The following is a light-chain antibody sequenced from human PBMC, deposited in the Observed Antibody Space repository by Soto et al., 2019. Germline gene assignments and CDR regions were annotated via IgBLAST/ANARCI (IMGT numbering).Light chain of an antibody. V-gene: IGLV1-47*02. CDR2: SND. J-gene: IGLJ2*01. CDR3: AKWDDTLSVMI. Sequence: QSVLTQPPSASGTPGQRVTISCSGGSSNIGSNYVYWFQSFPGSAPEVLIYSNDQRPSGVPDRFSGSKSGTSASLAISGLRFEDEADYFCAKWDDTLSVMIFGGGTKLTVL. CDR1: SSNIGSNY.